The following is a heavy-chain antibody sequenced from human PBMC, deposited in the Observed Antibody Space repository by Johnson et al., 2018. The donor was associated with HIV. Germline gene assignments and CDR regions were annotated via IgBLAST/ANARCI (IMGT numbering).Heavy chain of an antibody. J-gene: IGHJ3*02. CDR1: GFTFTDYY. D-gene: IGHD6-6*01. CDR2: ISTSGGGI. CDR3: ATLSLIAAPDPFDI. Sequence: VQLVESGGGLVKPGGSMRLSCAASGFTFTDYYMTWIRQAPGKGLEWVSHISTSGGGIYYADSVKGRFTISRDNSKNTLFLQMNSLRAEDTAVYYCATLSLIAAPDPFDIWGQGTMVTVSS. V-gene: IGHV3-11*04.